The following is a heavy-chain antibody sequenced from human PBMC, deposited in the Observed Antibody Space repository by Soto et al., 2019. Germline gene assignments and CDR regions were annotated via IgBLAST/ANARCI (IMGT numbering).Heavy chain of an antibody. D-gene: IGHD6-13*01. V-gene: IGHV4-38-2*01. J-gene: IGHJ6*02. CDR2: IYHSGST. Sequence: KPSETLSLTCAVSGYSISSGYYWGWIRQPPGKGLEWIGSIYHSGSTYYNPSLKSRVTISVDTSKNQFSLKLSSVTAADTAVYYCARASPRSSSSPYLYYYGMDVWGQGTTVTVSS. CDR3: ARASPRSSSSPYLYYYGMDV. CDR1: GYSISSGYY.